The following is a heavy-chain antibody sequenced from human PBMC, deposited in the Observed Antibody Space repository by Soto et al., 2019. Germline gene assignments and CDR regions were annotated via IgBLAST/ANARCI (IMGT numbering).Heavy chain of an antibody. Sequence: EVQLLESGGGLVQPGGSLRLSCAASGFTFSSYAMSWVRQAPGKGLEWVSAISGSGGSTYYADSVKGRFTISRDNSKNTLYLQMNSLRADDTAVYYCAKDYRYFDWFTLDYWGQGTLVTVSS. CDR1: GFTFSSYA. J-gene: IGHJ4*02. D-gene: IGHD3-9*01. CDR2: ISGSGGST. V-gene: IGHV3-23*01. CDR3: AKDYRYFDWFTLDY.